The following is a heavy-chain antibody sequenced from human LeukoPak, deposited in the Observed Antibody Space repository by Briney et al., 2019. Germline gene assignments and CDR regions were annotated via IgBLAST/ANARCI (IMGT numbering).Heavy chain of an antibody. CDR1: SGSISTSNYY. Sequence: SETLSLTCTVSSGSISTSNYYWGWVRQPPGKALEWIGNIFYSGSTYYSPSLKSRVTISVDTSKNQFSLKLSSVTAADTAVYYCARDHSGSGAFNWFDPWGQGTLVTVSS. CDR2: IFYSGST. J-gene: IGHJ5*02. CDR3: ARDHSGSGAFNWFDP. V-gene: IGHV4-39*07. D-gene: IGHD1-26*01.